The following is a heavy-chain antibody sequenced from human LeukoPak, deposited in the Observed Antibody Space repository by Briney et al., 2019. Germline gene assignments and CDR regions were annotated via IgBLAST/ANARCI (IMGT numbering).Heavy chain of an antibody. CDR3: ARLTTVTTSYYYYGMDV. J-gene: IGHJ6*02. CDR2: ISSSSSYT. Sequence: GGSLRLSCAASGYTSSSYSMNWVRQAPGQGLEWVSSISSSSSYTYYADSVKGRFTISRDNAKNSLYLQMNSLRAEDTAVYYCARLTTVTTSYYYYGMDVWGQGTTVTVSS. D-gene: IGHD4-17*01. CDR1: GYTSSSYS. V-gene: IGHV3-21*01.